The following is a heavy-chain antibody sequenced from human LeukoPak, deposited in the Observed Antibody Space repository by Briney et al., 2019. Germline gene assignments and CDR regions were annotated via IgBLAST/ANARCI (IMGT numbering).Heavy chain of an antibody. Sequence: GGSLRLSCAASGFTVSSNYMSWVRQAPGKGLEWVSVIYSGGSTYYADSVKGRFTISRDNSKNTLDLQMNSLRAEDTAVYYCARDGDYYDSSGSYFDYWGQGTLVTVSS. J-gene: IGHJ4*02. CDR2: IYSGGST. CDR1: GFTVSSNY. D-gene: IGHD3-22*01. CDR3: ARDGDYYDSSGSYFDY. V-gene: IGHV3-66*01.